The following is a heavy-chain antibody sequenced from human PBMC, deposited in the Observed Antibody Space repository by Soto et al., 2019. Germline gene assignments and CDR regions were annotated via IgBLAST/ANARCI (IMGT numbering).Heavy chain of an antibody. V-gene: IGHV4-59*08. CDR3: GRHRKSEFSLAPRFDN. Sequence: PSETLSLACTVSGGSISSYYWSWIRQPPGKGLEWIGYIYYSGSTNYNPSLKSRVTISVDTSKNPFSLKLRSVTAAASALYYCGRHRKSEFSLAPRFDNWGQGTRVTVSS. CDR2: IYYSGST. J-gene: IGHJ4*02. D-gene: IGHD2-21*01. CDR1: GGSISSYY.